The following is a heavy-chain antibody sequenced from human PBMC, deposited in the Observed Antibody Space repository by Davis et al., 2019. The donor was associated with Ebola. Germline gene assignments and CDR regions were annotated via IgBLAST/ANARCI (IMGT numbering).Heavy chain of an antibody. J-gene: IGHJ5*02. Sequence: MPSETLSLTCSVSGASVITDRFHWTWIRQSPGKGLEWMGYIYYRGSTNYNPSLRNRVTISVDSSKNQFSLILTSVTAADTAVYYCARVHEYTDYFHFDPWGQGILVTVSS. CDR1: GASVITDRFH. CDR2: IYYRGST. D-gene: IGHD2/OR15-2a*01. CDR3: ARVHEYTDYFHFDP. V-gene: IGHV4-61*01.